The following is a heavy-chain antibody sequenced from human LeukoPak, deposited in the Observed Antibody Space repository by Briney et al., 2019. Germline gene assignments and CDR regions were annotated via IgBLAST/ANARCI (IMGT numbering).Heavy chain of an antibody. V-gene: IGHV3-21*01. Sequence: PGGSLRLSCAASGFTFSSYSMNWVRQAPGKGLEGFQSISRSSSCIYYADSVKGRFTISRDNAKNPLYLQMNSLRAEDTAVYYCARAYCGCDCYTFDYWGQGTLVTVSS. CDR1: GFTFSSYS. CDR3: ARAYCGCDCYTFDY. CDR2: ISRSSSCI. J-gene: IGHJ4*02. D-gene: IGHD2-21*02.